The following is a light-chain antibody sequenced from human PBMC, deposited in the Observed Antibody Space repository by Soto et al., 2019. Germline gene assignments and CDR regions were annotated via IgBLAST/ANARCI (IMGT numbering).Light chain of an antibody. CDR2: DAS. CDR3: QQRSNWPPG. Sequence: EIVLTQSPGTLSLSPGERATLSCRASQSVSSNYLAWYQQKPGQAPRLLIYDASNRATGIPARFSGSGSGTDFTLTIGSLEPEDFAVYYCQQRSNWPPGFGGGTKVDIK. CDR1: QSVSSNY. J-gene: IGKJ4*01. V-gene: IGKV3-11*01.